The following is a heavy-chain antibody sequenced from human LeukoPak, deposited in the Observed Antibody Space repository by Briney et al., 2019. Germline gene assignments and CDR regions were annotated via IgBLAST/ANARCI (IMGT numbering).Heavy chain of an antibody. D-gene: IGHD5-12*01. CDR1: GGSISSGDYY. V-gene: IGHV4-30-4*01. J-gene: IGHJ4*02. CDR2: IYYYGGT. Sequence: SSETLSLTCTVSGGSISSGDYYWSWIRQPPGKGLEWIGYIYYYGGTYYNPSLKSRVTISVDTSKNQFSLRPSSVTAADTAVYYCARMTDIVATITFDCWGQGTLVTVSS. CDR3: ARMTDIVATITFDC.